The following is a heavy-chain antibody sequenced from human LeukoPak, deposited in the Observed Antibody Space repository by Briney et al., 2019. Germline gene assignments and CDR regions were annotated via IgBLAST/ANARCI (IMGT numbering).Heavy chain of an antibody. CDR2: ISAYNGNT. Sequence: ASVKVSCKASGYTFTSHAISWVRQAPGQGLEWMGWISAYNGNTKYAQKFQGRVTMTTDTSTSTAYMELRSLRSDDTAVYYCARDRIVEMATISGNFDYWGQGTLVTVSS. V-gene: IGHV1-18*01. CDR3: ARDRIVEMATISGNFDY. D-gene: IGHD5-24*01. CDR1: GYTFTSHA. J-gene: IGHJ4*02.